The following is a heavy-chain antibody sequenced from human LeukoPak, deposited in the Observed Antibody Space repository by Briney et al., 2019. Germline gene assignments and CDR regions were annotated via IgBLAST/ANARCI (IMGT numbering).Heavy chain of an antibody. V-gene: IGHV4-39*01. CDR2: IYYSGST. Sequence: SETLSLTCTVSGGSISSSSYYWGWIRQPPGKGLEWIGSIYYSGSTYYNPSLKSRVTISVDTSKNQFSLKLSSVTAADTAVYYCARVSLYYDFWSGPTTYYMDVWGKGTTVTVSS. J-gene: IGHJ6*03. D-gene: IGHD3-3*01. CDR3: ARVSLYYDFWSGPTTYYMDV. CDR1: GGSISSSSYY.